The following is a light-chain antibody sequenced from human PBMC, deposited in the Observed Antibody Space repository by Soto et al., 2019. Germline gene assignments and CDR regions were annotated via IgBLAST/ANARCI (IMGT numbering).Light chain of an antibody. CDR3: QQYDNYPLT. CDR1: QSISSW. CDR2: DAS. V-gene: IGKV1-5*01. J-gene: IGKJ4*01. Sequence: DIQMTQSPSSLSASVGDSLTITCRASQSISSWLAWYQQKPGKAPKFLIYDASNLESGAPSRFSGSGSGTEFTLTISSLQPDDFATYYCQQYDNYPLTFGGGTKVDIK.